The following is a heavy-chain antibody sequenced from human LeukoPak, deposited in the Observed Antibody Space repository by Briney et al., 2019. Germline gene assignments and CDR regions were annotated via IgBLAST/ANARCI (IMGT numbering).Heavy chain of an antibody. CDR1: GFTFSNAW. CDR3: TTSWFYGDSNYYYYYMDV. V-gene: IGHV3-15*01. J-gene: IGHJ6*03. Sequence: SGGSLRLSCAASGFTFSNAWMSWVRQAPGKGLEWVGRIKSKTDGGTTDYAAPVKGRFTISRDDSKNTLYLQMNSLKTEDTAVYYCTTSWFYGDSNYYYYYMDVWGKGTTVTVSS. CDR2: IKSKTDGGTT. D-gene: IGHD4-17*01.